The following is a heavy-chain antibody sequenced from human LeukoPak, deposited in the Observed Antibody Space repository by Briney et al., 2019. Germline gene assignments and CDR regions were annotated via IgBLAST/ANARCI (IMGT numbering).Heavy chain of an antibody. CDR3: AKGWAAAYFDY. J-gene: IGHJ4*02. CDR1: GFTFSSYA. V-gene: IGHV3-30-3*01. CDR2: ISYDGSNK. D-gene: IGHD6-13*01. Sequence: TGRSLRLSCAASGFTFSSYAMHWVRQAPGKGLEWVAVISYDGSNKYYADSVKGRFTISRDNSKNTLYLQMNSMRDEDTAVYYCAKGWAAAYFDYWGQGTLVTVSS.